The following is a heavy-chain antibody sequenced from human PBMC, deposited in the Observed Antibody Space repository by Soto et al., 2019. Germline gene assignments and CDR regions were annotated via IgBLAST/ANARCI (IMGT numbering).Heavy chain of an antibody. D-gene: IGHD3-3*02. V-gene: IGHV4-59*08. CDR3: ARLGAFYQSLDP. CDR1: GGSFSPNY. CDR2: IYYAGST. J-gene: IGHJ5*02. Sequence: QLQLQESGPGLVKPSETLSITCTVSGGSFSPNYWSWIRQPSGKGLEWVGYIYYAGSTSYNPSLKSRVTISPDTSKSQFSLSLSSVTAADTAVYYCARLGAFYQSLDPWGPGTLVTVSS.